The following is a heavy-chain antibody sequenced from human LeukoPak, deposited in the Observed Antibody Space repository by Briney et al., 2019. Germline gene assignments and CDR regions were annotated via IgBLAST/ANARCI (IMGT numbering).Heavy chain of an antibody. CDR1: GFTVSSNY. CDR3: ARVDYYYDSSGYPDAFDI. D-gene: IGHD3-22*01. V-gene: IGHV3-66*01. Sequence: GGSLRLSCAASGFTVSSNYMSWVRQAPGKGLEWVSVIYSGGSTYYADSVKGRFTISRDNSKNTLYLQMNSLRAEDTAVYYCARVDYYYDSSGYPDAFDIWGQGTMVTVSS. CDR2: IYSGGST. J-gene: IGHJ3*02.